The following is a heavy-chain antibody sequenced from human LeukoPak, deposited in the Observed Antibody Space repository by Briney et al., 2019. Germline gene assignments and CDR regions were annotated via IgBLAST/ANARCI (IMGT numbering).Heavy chain of an antibody. Sequence: AGGSLRLSCAASGFTFSSYAMHWVRQAPGKGLEWVAVIWYDGSNKYYADSVKGRFTISRDNSENTLYLQMSSLRAEDTALYYCARVAMSDSSGYCDYWGQGTLVTVSS. CDR1: GFTFSSYA. J-gene: IGHJ4*02. CDR3: ARVAMSDSSGYCDY. V-gene: IGHV3-33*01. D-gene: IGHD3-22*01. CDR2: IWYDGSNK.